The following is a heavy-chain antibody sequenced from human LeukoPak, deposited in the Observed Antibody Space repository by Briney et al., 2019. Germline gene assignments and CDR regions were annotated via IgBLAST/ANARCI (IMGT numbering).Heavy chain of an antibody. CDR1: GGSIRDYQ. J-gene: IGHJ4*02. D-gene: IGHD3-22*01. V-gene: IGHV4-4*09. Sequence: PSETLSLTCAVSGGSIRDYQWSWIRQPPGKGLEWIGHINTNGRTDYNPSLRSRLTFSVDTSRDQFSLKLSSVTAADTAMYYCAREEGEYDSSGYDYWGQGTLVTVSS. CDR3: AREEGEYDSSGYDY. CDR2: INTNGRT.